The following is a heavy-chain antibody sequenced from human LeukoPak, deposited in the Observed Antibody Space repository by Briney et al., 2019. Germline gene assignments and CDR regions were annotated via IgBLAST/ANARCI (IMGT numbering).Heavy chain of an antibody. CDR1: GFTFSSYE. D-gene: IGHD3-3*01. J-gene: IGHJ5*02. V-gene: IGHV3-48*03. CDR3: ARDVGFWSGIENWFDP. CDR2: ISSSGSTI. Sequence: PGGSLRLSCAASGFTFSSYEMNLVRQAPGKRLEWVSYISSSGSTIYYADSVKGRFTISRDNAKNSLYLQMNSLRAEDTAVYYCARDVGFWSGIENWFDPWGQGTLVTVSS.